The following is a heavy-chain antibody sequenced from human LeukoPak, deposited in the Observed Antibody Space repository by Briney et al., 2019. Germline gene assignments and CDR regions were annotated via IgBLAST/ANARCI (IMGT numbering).Heavy chain of an antibody. Sequence: SETLSLTCAVSGYSISSGYYWSWIRQPPGKGLEWIGSIYHSGSTYYNPSLKSRVTISVDTSKNQFSLKLSSVTAADTAVYYCASITMVRGVRLNAFDIWGQGTMVTVSS. CDR1: GYSISSGYY. CDR2: IYHSGST. J-gene: IGHJ3*02. CDR3: ASITMVRGVRLNAFDI. V-gene: IGHV4-38-2*01. D-gene: IGHD3-10*01.